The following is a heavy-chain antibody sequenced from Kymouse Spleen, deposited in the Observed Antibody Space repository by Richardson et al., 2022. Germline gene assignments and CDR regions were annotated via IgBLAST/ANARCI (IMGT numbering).Heavy chain of an antibody. V-gene: IGHV3-74*01. CDR1: GFTFSSYW. CDR2: INSDGSST. Sequence: EVQLVESGGGLVQPGGSLRLSCAASGFTFSSYWMHWVRQAPGKGLVWVSRINSDGSSTSYADSVKGRFTISRDNAKNTLYLQMNSLRAEDTAVYYCARDGSIAVAYDAFDIWGQGTMVTVSS. J-gene: IGHJ3*02. D-gene: IGHD6-19*01. CDR3: ARDGSIAVAYDAFDI.